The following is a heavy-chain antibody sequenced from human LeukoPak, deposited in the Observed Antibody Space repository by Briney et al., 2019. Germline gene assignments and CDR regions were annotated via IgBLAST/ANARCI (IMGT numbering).Heavy chain of an antibody. CDR2: ISYDGSNK. CDR3: AKEDSVRGVISWFDP. Sequence: GGTLRLSCAASGFTFSSYGLHWVRQAPGKGLEWVAVISYDGSNKYYADSVKGRFTISRDNSKNTLYLQMNSLRAEDTAVYYCAKEDSVRGVISWFDPWGQGTLVTVSS. D-gene: IGHD3-10*01. CDR1: GFTFSSYG. J-gene: IGHJ5*02. V-gene: IGHV3-30*18.